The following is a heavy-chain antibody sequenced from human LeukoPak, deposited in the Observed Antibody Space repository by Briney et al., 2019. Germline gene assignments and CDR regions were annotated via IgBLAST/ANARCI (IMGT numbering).Heavy chain of an antibody. D-gene: IGHD5-24*01. Sequence: WETLSLTCTVSGASISGPSWNWIRQPPGKGLEWIGRIYYSGATNYNPSLKGRVTMSIDTSTNQFSLKLSSVTAADTAVYYCARRPVEMAAIREDNWLDPWGQGTLVTVSS. J-gene: IGHJ5*02. V-gene: IGHV4-59*08. CDR1: GASISGPS. CDR3: ARRPVEMAAIREDNWLDP. CDR2: IYYSGAT.